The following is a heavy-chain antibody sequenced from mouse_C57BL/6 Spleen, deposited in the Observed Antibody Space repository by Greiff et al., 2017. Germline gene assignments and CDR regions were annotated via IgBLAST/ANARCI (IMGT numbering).Heavy chain of an antibody. CDR1: GYTFTSYW. Sequence: VQLQQPGAELVKPGASVKLSCKASGYTFTSYWMHWVKQRPGQGLEWIGMIHPNSGSTNYNEKFKRKATLTVDKSSSTAYMQLSSLTSEDSAVYSCAPHDGDNDYWGQGTTLTVSS. J-gene: IGHJ2*01. D-gene: IGHD2-13*01. CDR2: IHPNSGST. CDR3: APHDGDNDY. V-gene: IGHV1-64*01.